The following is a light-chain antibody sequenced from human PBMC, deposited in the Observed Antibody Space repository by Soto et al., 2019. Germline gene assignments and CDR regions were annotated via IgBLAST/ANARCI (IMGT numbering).Light chain of an antibody. V-gene: IGKV1-5*01. CDR1: QSISSW. CDR3: LNHQSYPEA. Sequence: DSQMTQSPSTLAASVGDRVTITCRASQSISSWLAWYQQKPGKAPKLLIYDASSLESGVPSRFSGSGSGTEFTVTTSIFPLALLAAHSFLNHQSYPEALGPGTKV. CDR2: DAS. J-gene: IGKJ1*01.